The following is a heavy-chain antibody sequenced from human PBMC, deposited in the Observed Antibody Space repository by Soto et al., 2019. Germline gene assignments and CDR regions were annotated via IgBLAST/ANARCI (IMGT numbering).Heavy chain of an antibody. CDR1: GFTFSSYG. D-gene: IGHD3-22*01. Sequence: GGSLRLSCAASGFTFSSYGMHWVRQAPGKGLEWVAVISYDGSNKYYADSVKGRFTISRDNSKNTLYLQMNSLRAEDTAVYYCAKDSLDYYDSSGYYYYFDYWGQGTLVTVSS. J-gene: IGHJ4*02. CDR3: AKDSLDYYDSSGYYYYFDY. V-gene: IGHV3-30*18. CDR2: ISYDGSNK.